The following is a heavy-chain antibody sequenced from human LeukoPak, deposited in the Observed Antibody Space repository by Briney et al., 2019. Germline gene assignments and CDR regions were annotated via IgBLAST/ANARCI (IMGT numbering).Heavy chain of an antibody. D-gene: IGHD4-17*01. CDR1: GFTVSSNY. CDR2: IYSGGST. J-gene: IGHJ4*02. CDR3: ARGGWTYGDYSHCFDY. V-gene: IGHV3-53*01. Sequence: GGSLRLSCAASGFTVSSNYMSWVRRAPGKGLEWVSVIYSGGSTYYADSVKGRFTISRDNSKNTLYLQMNSLRAEDTAVYYCARGGWTYGDYSHCFDYWGQGTLVTVSS.